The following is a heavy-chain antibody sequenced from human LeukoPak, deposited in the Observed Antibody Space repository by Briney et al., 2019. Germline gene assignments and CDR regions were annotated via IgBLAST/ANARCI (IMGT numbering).Heavy chain of an antibody. CDR3: ARPKVVRGVIPYYFDY. Sequence: GASVKVSCKASGYTFTSYGISWVRQAPGQGLEWMGWISAYNGNTNYAQKLQGRVTMTTDTSTSTAYIELRSLRSDDTAVYYCARPKVVRGVIPYYFDYWGQGTLVTVSS. J-gene: IGHJ4*02. CDR1: GYTFTSYG. CDR2: ISAYNGNT. V-gene: IGHV1-18*01. D-gene: IGHD3-10*01.